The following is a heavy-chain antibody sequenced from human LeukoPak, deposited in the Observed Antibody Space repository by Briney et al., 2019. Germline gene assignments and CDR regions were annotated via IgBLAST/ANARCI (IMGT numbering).Heavy chain of an antibody. V-gene: IGHV4-59*01. D-gene: IGHD6-19*01. CDR1: GGSITSDY. J-gene: IGHJ4*02. CDR2: FSYGGST. Sequence: PSETLSLTCTLSGGSITSDYWSWIRQSPGKGLEWIGYFSYGGSTHYSPSLTSRVAISVDTSRNHFSLKLTSVTAADTATYYCARETSLAGFASGLGFNYWGQGILVSVSS. CDR3: ARETSLAGFASGLGFNY.